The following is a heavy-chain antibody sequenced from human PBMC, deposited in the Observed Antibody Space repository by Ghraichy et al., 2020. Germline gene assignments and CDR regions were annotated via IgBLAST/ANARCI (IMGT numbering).Heavy chain of an antibody. V-gene: IGHV3-11*01. Sequence: GGSLRLSCAASGFTFSDYYMSWIRQAPGKGLEWVSYISSSGSTIYYADSVKGRFTISRDNAKNSLYLQMNSLRAEDTAVYYCARVDPPPEIQLWLGPYYYGMDVWGQGTTVTVSS. CDR1: GFTFSDYY. D-gene: IGHD5-18*01. CDR2: ISSSGSTI. CDR3: ARVDPPPEIQLWLGPYYYGMDV. J-gene: IGHJ6*02.